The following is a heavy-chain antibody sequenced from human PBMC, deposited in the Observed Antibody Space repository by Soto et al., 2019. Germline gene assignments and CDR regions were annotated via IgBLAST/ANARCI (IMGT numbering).Heavy chain of an antibody. CDR2: ITRSGSEA. CDR1: GFSFSGSA. J-gene: IGHJ1*01. V-gene: IGHV3-23*01. Sequence: EVQLLESGGGLVQPGGSLRLSCAASGFSFSGSAMCWVRQGPGKGLEFVSSITRSGSEAFYADSVKGRFTMSRDNSKNMLFLQINSLRAEDTAVYYGAKEGYYSGWYWESWGPGALVTVS. CDR3: AKEGYYSGWYWES. D-gene: IGHD6-19*01.